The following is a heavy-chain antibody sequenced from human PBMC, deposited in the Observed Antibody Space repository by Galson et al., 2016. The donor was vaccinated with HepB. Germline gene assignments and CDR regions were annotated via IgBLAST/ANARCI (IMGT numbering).Heavy chain of an antibody. Sequence: SVKVSCKASGYTFTSYGINWVRQAPGQGLEWMGWISVYNGNTNYAQKVQGRVTMTTDTSTSTAYMELRSLRADDTAVYYCARDQGLGVGGLLSSYYDPHGLDVWGQGTTVTVSS. CDR3: ARDQGLGVGGLLSSYYDPHGLDV. J-gene: IGHJ6*02. V-gene: IGHV1-18*01. CDR1: GYTFTSYG. D-gene: IGHD3-10*01. CDR2: ISVYNGNT.